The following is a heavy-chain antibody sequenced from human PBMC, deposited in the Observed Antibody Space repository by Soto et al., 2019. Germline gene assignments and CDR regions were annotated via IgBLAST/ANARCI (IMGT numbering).Heavy chain of an antibody. Sequence: PSETLSLTCAVSGGSISSSNWWSWVRQPPGKGLEWIGEIYHSGSTDYNPSLKSRVTISVDKSKNQFSLKLSSVTAADTAVYYCARDGDYGDAFDIWGQGTMVTVSS. CDR3: ARDGDYGDAFDI. J-gene: IGHJ3*02. V-gene: IGHV4-4*02. CDR1: GGSISSSNW. CDR2: IYHSGST. D-gene: IGHD4-17*01.